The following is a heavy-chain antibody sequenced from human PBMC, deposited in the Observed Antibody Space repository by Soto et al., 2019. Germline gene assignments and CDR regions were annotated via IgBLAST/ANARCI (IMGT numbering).Heavy chain of an antibody. CDR2: ISYDGSNK. CDR1: GFTFSSYA. Sequence: QVQLVESGGGVVQPGRSLRLSCAASGFTFSSYAMHWVRQAPGKGLEWVAVISYDGSNKYYADSVKGRFTISRDNSKNTLYLQMNSLRAEDTAVYYCARTPSRVLIAVAGMLDYWGQGTLVTDSS. CDR3: ARTPSRVLIAVAGMLDY. V-gene: IGHV3-30-3*01. J-gene: IGHJ4*02. D-gene: IGHD6-19*01.